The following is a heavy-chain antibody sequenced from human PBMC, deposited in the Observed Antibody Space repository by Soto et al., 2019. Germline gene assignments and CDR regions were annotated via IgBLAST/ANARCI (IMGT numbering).Heavy chain of an antibody. CDR1: GFSFGTYA. D-gene: IGHD2-21*02. CDR3: AKLGMTAINRDY. J-gene: IGHJ4*02. Sequence: EAQLLESGGGLVQPGGSLRLSCAASGFSFGTYAMSWVRQAPGKGLEWVSSISGSGGNTYYADSVKGRFTISRDNSKNILYLQMTRLRAEDTDLYYCAKLGMTAINRDYWGQGTQVTVSS. V-gene: IGHV3-23*01. CDR2: ISGSGGNT.